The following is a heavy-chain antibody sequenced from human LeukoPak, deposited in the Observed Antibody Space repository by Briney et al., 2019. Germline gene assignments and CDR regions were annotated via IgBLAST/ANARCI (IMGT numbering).Heavy chain of an antibody. CDR2: IFGDGETT. CDR1: GFTFATYA. D-gene: IGHD1-26*01. J-gene: IGHJ4*02. CDR3: AQDWWGSYLS. Sequence: GGSLRLSCAASGFTFATYAMHWVRQAPGKGLEYVSLIFGDGETTHYADSVKGRFTISRDNSKNSLYLQMNNLKTDDTAFYYCAQDWWGSYLSWGRGTLVTVSS. V-gene: IGHV3-43*02.